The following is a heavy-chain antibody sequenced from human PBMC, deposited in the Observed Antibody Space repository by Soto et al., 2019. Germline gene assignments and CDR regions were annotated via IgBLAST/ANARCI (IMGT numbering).Heavy chain of an antibody. CDR2: LGGNGFTT. J-gene: IGHJ6*03. CDR3: AKALRPSLNFFYYMDV. D-gene: IGHD2-2*01. CDR1: GFTFGSYA. V-gene: IGHV3-23*01. Sequence: EVQLLESGGGLVQPGGSLRLSCVVSGFTFGSYAMSWVRQAPEKGPEWVAILGGNGFTTYYSDSVKGRFTISGDKSKNTLFLQMNSVRADDTGVYYCAKALRPSLNFFYYMDVWGRGTSVTVSS.